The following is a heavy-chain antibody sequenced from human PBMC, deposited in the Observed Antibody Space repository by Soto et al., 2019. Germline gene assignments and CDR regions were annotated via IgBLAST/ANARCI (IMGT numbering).Heavy chain of an antibody. CDR2: LNSNSGDT. CDR3: ARAGVAAPRSGEYGLDV. CDR1: GYTFTGYY. Sequence: LVKVSCKAYGYTFTGYYIHWVRQAPGQGLEWMGWLNSNSGDTTHGQRFQAKVSMTRDTTISTAYMDLSRVTSDDTAMYHCARAGVAAPRSGEYGLDVGGQGTTVTVS. J-gene: IGHJ6*02. D-gene: IGHD6-13*01. V-gene: IGHV1-2*02.